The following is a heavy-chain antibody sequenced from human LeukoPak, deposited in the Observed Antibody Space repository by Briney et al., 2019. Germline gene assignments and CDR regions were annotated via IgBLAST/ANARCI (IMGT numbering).Heavy chain of an antibody. J-gene: IGHJ3*02. CDR1: GHRFTDNW. CDR3: ARPLSSSPNDAFDI. CDR2: IYPGDSNT. Sequence: GESLKISCQGSGHRFTDNWLGWVRQMPGKGLEWMGFIYPGDSNTRYSPSFQGQVTISVDKSVTTAYLQWGSLEASDTAMYYCARPLSSSPNDAFDIWGQGTMVTVSS. V-gene: IGHV5-51*01. D-gene: IGHD6-6*01.